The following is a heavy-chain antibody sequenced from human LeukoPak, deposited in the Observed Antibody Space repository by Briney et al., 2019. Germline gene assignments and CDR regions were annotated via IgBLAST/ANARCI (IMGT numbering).Heavy chain of an antibody. CDR3: AKGDCSSTSCPFGY. CDR2: ISGSGGST. CDR1: GFTFSSYA. V-gene: IGHV3-23*01. D-gene: IGHD2-2*01. Sequence: GGSLRLSCAASGFTFSSYAMSWVRQAPGKGLEWVSAISGSGGSTYYADSVKGRFTISRDNSKNTLYLQMNSLRAEDTAVYSCAKGDCSSTSCPFGYWGQGTLVTVSS. J-gene: IGHJ4*02.